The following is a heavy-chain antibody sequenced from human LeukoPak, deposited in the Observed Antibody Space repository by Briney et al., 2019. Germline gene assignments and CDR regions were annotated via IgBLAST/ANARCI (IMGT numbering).Heavy chain of an antibody. CDR1: GFTFSDCY. CDR2: VTSSGSAI. Sequence: GGSLRLSCAASGFTFSDCYMSWLRQAPGKGLEWVSSVTSSGSAIFYADSVKGRFTISRDNAKNSLYLQMNSLRAEDTALYYCARGITVADLFDYWGQGTLVTVFS. V-gene: IGHV3-11*01. CDR3: ARGITVADLFDY. D-gene: IGHD6-19*01. J-gene: IGHJ4*02.